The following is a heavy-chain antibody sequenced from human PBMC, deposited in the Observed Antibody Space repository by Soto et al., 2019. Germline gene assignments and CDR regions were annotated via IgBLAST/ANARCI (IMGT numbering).Heavy chain of an antibody. V-gene: IGHV3-64D*06. Sequence: PGGSLRLSCSASGCTFSSYAMHWVRQAPGKGLEYVSAISSNGGSTYYADSVKGRFTISRDNSKNTLYLQMSSLRAEDTAVYYCVKVGSLIQPRHAFDIWGQGTMVTVSS. CDR3: VKVGSLIQPRHAFDI. D-gene: IGHD5-18*01. J-gene: IGHJ3*02. CDR2: ISSNGGST. CDR1: GCTFSSYA.